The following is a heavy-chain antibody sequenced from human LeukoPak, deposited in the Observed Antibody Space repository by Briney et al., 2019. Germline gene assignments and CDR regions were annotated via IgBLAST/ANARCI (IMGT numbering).Heavy chain of an antibody. Sequence: GGSLRLSCAASGFTVSSNYMSWVRQAPGKGLEWVSVIYSGGSTYYADFVKGRFTISRDNSKNTLYLQMDSLRAEDTAVYYCARQYGGCDHHIDYWGRGKLVTVSS. CDR1: GFTVSSNY. J-gene: IGHJ4*02. D-gene: IGHD5-12*01. V-gene: IGHV3-53*01. CDR3: ARQYGGCDHHIDY. CDR2: IYSGGST.